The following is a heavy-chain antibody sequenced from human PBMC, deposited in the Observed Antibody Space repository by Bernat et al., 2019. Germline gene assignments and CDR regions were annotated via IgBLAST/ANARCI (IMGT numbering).Heavy chain of an antibody. D-gene: IGHD5-18*01. CDR3: AEGPGDGYDY. Sequence: VQLVESGGGVVQPGGSLRLSCAASGFTFSSYDMHWVRQAPGKGLEWVSFITYDGSTKYYADSVKGRFTISRDNSKNSLYLQMNSLRAEDTAVYYCAEGPGDGYDYWGQGTLVTVSS. CDR2: ITYDGSTK. V-gene: IGHV3-30*18. J-gene: IGHJ4*02. CDR1: GFTFSSYD.